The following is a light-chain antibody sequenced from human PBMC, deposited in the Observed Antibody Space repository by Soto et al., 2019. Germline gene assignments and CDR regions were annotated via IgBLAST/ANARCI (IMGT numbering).Light chain of an antibody. V-gene: IGKV1-33*01. Sequence: DIQLTQSPSSLSASVGDRVTITCQASQDISNYLNWYQQKPGKAPKLLIYDASNLETGVPSRFSRRGSGTDFTFTISSLQPEDIATYYCQQYDNLLIFTFGPGTKVDSK. CDR2: DAS. CDR1: QDISNY. CDR3: QQYDNLLIFT. J-gene: IGKJ3*01.